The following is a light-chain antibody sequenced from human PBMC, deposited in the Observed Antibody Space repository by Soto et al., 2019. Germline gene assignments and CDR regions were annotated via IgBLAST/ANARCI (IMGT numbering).Light chain of an antibody. CDR3: QVRTDWPPFKYT. V-gene: IGKV3-11*01. Sequence: EIVLTQSPASLSLSAGERVTLSCRASQSVDTMVAWYQQQVGRTPRLLIYETSNRATGVPGRFSGSGSGTDFTLTSDRLEPGDFAVYFCQVRTDWPPFKYTFGQGTKLEV. J-gene: IGKJ2*01. CDR1: QSVDTM. CDR2: ETS.